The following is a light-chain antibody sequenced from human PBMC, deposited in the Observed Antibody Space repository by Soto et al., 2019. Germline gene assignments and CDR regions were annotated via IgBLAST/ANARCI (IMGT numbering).Light chain of an antibody. CDR3: GSYTSSSTLRV. CDR1: SSDVGGYNY. CDR2: DVS. J-gene: IGLJ1*01. Sequence: QSVLTQPASVSGSPGQSITISCTGTSSDVGGYNYVSWYQQHPGKAPKLMIYDVSNRPSGVSNRFSGSKSGNTASLTISGLQAEDEADYYCGSYTSSSTLRVFGTGTKVTLL. V-gene: IGLV2-14*01.